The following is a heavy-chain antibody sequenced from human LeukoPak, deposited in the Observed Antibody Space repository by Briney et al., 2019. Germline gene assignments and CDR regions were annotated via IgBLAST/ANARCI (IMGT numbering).Heavy chain of an antibody. CDR1: GYTFTGNY. D-gene: IGHD5-18*01. V-gene: IGHV1-2*02. Sequence: ASVKVSCKASGYTFTGNYMHWVRQAPGQGLEWMGWINPNSGDTNYEQKFQGRVTMTRDTSISTAYMELSRLTSDDTAVYYCPRCGYRYAVDYWGQGTLVTVSS. CDR2: INPNSGDT. CDR3: PRCGYRYAVDY. J-gene: IGHJ4*02.